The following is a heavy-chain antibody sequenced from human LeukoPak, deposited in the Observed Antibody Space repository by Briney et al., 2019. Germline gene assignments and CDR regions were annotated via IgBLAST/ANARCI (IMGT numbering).Heavy chain of an antibody. Sequence: ASVKVSCKASGYTFTGYYMHWVRQAPGQGLEWMGGFDPEDGETIYAQKFQGRVTMTEDTSTDTAYMELSSLRSEDTAVYYCASAAGDYWGQGTLVTVSS. V-gene: IGHV1-24*01. CDR2: FDPEDGET. D-gene: IGHD6-13*01. CDR1: GYTFTGYY. J-gene: IGHJ4*02. CDR3: ASAAGDY.